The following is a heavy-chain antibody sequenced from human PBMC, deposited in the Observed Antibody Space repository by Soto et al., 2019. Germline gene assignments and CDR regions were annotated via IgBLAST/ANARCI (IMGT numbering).Heavy chain of an antibody. CDR1: GGSIISSNHY. D-gene: IGHD4-17*01. J-gene: IGHJ6*02. CDR3: ARDGPSDYGGSTSYYYYGMDV. Sequence: SETLSLTCIVSGGSIISSNHYWAWIRQPPGKGLEWIGSMYYSGSTYYNPSLNSRITISVDTSKNQFSLKLSSVTAADTAVYYCARDGPSDYGGSTSYYYYGMDVWGQGTTVTVSS. V-gene: IGHV4-39*02. CDR2: MYYSGST.